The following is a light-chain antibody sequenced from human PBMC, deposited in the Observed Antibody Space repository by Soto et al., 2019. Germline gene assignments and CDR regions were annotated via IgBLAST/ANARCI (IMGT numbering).Light chain of an antibody. Sequence: DIQMTQSPSTLSASVGDRVTITCRASQSMSARLSWYQQKPGKAPKLLIYDASILESGVPSRFSGSGSGTEFSLTISSLQPDDFATYSCQQYSSYRTFGQGTKVDIK. V-gene: IGKV1-5*01. CDR2: DAS. J-gene: IGKJ1*01. CDR3: QQYSSYRT. CDR1: QSMSAR.